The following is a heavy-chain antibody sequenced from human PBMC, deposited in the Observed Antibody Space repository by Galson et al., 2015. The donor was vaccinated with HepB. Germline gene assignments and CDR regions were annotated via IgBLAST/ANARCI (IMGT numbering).Heavy chain of an antibody. D-gene: IGHD3-22*01. CDR2: ISGSGGST. Sequence: SLRLSCAASGFTFSSYAMSWVRQAPGKGLEWVSAISGSGGSTYYADSVKGRFTISRDNSKNTLYLQMNSLRAEDTAVYYCAKQLPYYYDSSGYYSLGAFDIWGQGTMVTVSS. CDR1: GFTFSSYA. J-gene: IGHJ3*02. CDR3: AKQLPYYYDSSGYYSLGAFDI. V-gene: IGHV3-23*01.